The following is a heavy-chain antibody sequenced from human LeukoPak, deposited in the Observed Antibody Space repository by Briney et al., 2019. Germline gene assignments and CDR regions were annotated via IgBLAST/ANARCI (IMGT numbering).Heavy chain of an antibody. CDR2: INHSGST. V-gene: IGHV4-34*01. D-gene: IGHD6-6*01. J-gene: IGHJ6*03. Sequence: SETLSLTCAVYGGSFSGYYWNWIRQPPGKGLEWIGEINHSGSTNYNPPLKSRVTISVDTSKNQFSLKLSSVTAADTAVYYCAGEYSSSSVAYYYYMDVWGKGTTVTVSS. CDR1: GGSFSGYY. CDR3: AGEYSSSSVAYYYYMDV.